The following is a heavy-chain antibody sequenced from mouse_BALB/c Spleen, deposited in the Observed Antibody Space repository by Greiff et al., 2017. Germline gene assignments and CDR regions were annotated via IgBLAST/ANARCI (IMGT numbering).Heavy chain of an antibody. J-gene: IGHJ2*01. D-gene: IGHD1-1*01. CDR3: AAYYYGSSYVGY. V-gene: IGHV1-7*01. CDR1: GYTFTSYW. Sequence: VQLQESGAELAKPGASVKMSCKASGYTFTSYWMHWVKQRPGQGLEWIGYINPSTGYTEYNQKFKDKATLTADKSSSTAYMQLSSLTSEDSAVYYCAAYYYGSSYVGYWGQGTTLTVSA. CDR2: INPSTGYT.